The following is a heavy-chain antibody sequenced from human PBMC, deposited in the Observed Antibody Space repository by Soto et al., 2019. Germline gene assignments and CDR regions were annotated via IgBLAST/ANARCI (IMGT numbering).Heavy chain of an antibody. J-gene: IGHJ4*02. V-gene: IGHV4-59*02. D-gene: IGHD1-26*01. CDR1: GGSVSNSY. Sequence: LSLTCTVSGGSVSNSYWGWIRQPPGKGLEWVAYVYYSGSTNYNPSLGSRVTISVDKSKNQFSLKMTSVTGADTAVYYCARGRSHEWELLVQYFDYWGQGTLVTVSS. CDR3: ARGRSHEWELLVQYFDY. CDR2: VYYSGST.